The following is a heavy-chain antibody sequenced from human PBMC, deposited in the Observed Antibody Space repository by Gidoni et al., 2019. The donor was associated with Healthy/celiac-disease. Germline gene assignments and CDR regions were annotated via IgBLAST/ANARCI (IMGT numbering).Heavy chain of an antibody. CDR2: IKQDGSEK. CDR3: ARAGVRYFDWLPGY. V-gene: IGHV3-7*01. Sequence: EVQRVESGGGLVQPGGSLRLSCAASGLPFRSYWMSWVRQAQGKGREWVANIKQDGSEKSYVDSVKGRFTISRDNAKNSLYLQMNSLRAEDTAVYYCARAGVRYFDWLPGYWGQGTLVTVSS. J-gene: IGHJ4*02. D-gene: IGHD3-9*01. CDR1: GLPFRSYW.